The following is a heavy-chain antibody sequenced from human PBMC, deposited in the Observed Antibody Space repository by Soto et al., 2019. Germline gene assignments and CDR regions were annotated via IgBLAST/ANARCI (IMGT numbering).Heavy chain of an antibody. Sequence: SETLSLTCTVSGGSVSSGSYYWSWIRQPPGKGLEWIGYIYYSGSTNYKPSLKSRVTISVDTSKNQFSLKLSSVTAADTAVYYCARVEEQQLEYYFDYWGQGTLVTVSS. CDR3: ARVEEQQLEYYFDY. D-gene: IGHD6-13*01. CDR2: IYYSGST. V-gene: IGHV4-61*01. CDR1: GGSVSSGSYY. J-gene: IGHJ4*02.